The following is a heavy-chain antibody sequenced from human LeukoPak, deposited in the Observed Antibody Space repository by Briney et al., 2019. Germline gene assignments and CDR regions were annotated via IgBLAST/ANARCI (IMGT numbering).Heavy chain of an antibody. V-gene: IGHV3-30*03. D-gene: IGHD3-22*01. CDR2: ISYDGSNK. J-gene: IGHJ4*02. CDR1: GFTFSSYS. CDR3: ARDSRGYIDY. Sequence: GGSLRLSCAASGFTFSSYSMNWVRQAPGKGLEWVAVISYDGSNKYYADSVKGRFTISRDNSKNTLYLQMNSLRAEDTAVYYCARDSRGYIDYWGQGTLVTVSS.